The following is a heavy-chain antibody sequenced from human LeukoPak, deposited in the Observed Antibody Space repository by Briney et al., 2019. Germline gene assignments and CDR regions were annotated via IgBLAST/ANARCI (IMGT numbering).Heavy chain of an antibody. Sequence: PGRSLRLSCAASGFTFSSYAMHWVRQAPGKGLEWVAVISYDGSNKYYADSVKGRFTISRDNSKNTLYLQMNSLRAEDTAVYYCARDLTGYYDFWSGYYTGNYYYGMDVWGQGTTVTVSS. J-gene: IGHJ6*02. CDR3: ARDLTGYYDFWSGYYTGNYYYGMDV. D-gene: IGHD3-3*01. CDR1: GFTFSSYA. CDR2: ISYDGSNK. V-gene: IGHV3-30-3*01.